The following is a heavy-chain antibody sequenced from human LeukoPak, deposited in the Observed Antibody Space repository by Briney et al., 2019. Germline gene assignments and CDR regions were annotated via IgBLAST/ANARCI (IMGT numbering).Heavy chain of an antibody. CDR1: GGSISSGSDY. J-gene: IGHJ4*02. Sequence: SETLSLTCTLSGGSISSGSDYWTWIRQPAGKGLEWIGRIYTNGGTDYNPSLKSRVTISLDTSKNQFSLKLSSVTATDTAVYYCVRERLGYCNGAYCPFDNWGQGTLVTVSS. CDR3: VRERLGYCNGAYCPFDN. D-gene: IGHD2-15*01. CDR2: IYTNGGT. V-gene: IGHV4-61*02.